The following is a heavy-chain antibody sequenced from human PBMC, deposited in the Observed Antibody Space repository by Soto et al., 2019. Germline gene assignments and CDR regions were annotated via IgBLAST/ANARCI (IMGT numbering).Heavy chain of an antibody. CDR2: IKQDGSEK. J-gene: IGHJ5*02. V-gene: IGHV3-7*01. CDR3: GRGEAIGDDP. D-gene: IGHD3-10*01. CDR1: GLTFSSYW. Sequence: EVQLVESGGGLAQPGGSLRLSCAASGLTFSSYWMTWVRQAPGKGLEWVANIKQDGSEKYYVDSVKGRFTISRDNAKNSLYLQMNNLRVEDTAVYYCGRGEAIGDDPWGHGTLVTVSS.